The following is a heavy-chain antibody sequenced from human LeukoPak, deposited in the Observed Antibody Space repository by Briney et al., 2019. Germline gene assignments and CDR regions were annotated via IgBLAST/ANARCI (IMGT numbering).Heavy chain of an antibody. CDR3: ARYFFGMDV. D-gene: IGHD2/OR15-2a*01. Sequence: GGSLRLSCVAPEATFNYYWMTWVRQAPGKGLEWVANIKHDGSLKYYMDSVKGRFTISRDNSLNSVYLQMNSVRAEDTAVYYCARYFFGMDVWGQGTTVTVSS. J-gene: IGHJ6*02. CDR1: EATFNYYW. V-gene: IGHV3-7*01. CDR2: IKHDGSLK.